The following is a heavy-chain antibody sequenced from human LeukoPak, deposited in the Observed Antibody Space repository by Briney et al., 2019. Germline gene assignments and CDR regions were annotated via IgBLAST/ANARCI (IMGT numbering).Heavy chain of an antibody. D-gene: IGHD6-13*01. Sequence: PSETLSLTCTVSGGSISSYYWSWIRQPAGKGLEWIGRIYTSGSTNYNPSLKSRVTMSVDTSKNQFSLKLSSVTAADTAVYYCARDGFEKSPEKGIAAHKPYYYYMDVWGKGTTVTVSS. CDR1: GGSISSYY. V-gene: IGHV4-4*07. CDR3: ARDGFEKSPEKGIAAHKPYYYYMDV. CDR2: IYTSGST. J-gene: IGHJ6*03.